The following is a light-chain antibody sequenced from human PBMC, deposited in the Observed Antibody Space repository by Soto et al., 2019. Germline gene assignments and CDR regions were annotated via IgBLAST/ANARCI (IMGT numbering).Light chain of an antibody. CDR1: QSVNSN. CDR3: QQYNNWPRRT. CDR2: GAS. V-gene: IGKV3D-15*01. Sequence: EIMMTQSPVTLSVSPGERATLSCRASQSVNSNLAWYQQKPGQAPRLLIYGASNRATGIPDRFSGSGSGTEFTLTISSLQSEDFAVYYCQQYNNWPRRTFGQGTKVDIK. J-gene: IGKJ1*01.